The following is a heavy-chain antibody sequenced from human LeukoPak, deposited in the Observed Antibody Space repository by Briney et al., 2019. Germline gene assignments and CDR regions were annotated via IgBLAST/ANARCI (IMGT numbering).Heavy chain of an antibody. J-gene: IGHJ4*02. Sequence: PSETLSLTCSVSGGSVTSGSYYWSWIRQPPGKGLEWIGFVFPSGNTKYNPSLKSRVTMSRDTSKNQFSLKLTSVTAADRAAYCCASHYSGFNWGIDYWGQGTLVAVSS. D-gene: IGHD5-12*01. CDR3: ASHYSGFNWGIDY. V-gene: IGHV4-61*01. CDR2: VFPSGNT. CDR1: GGSVTSGSYY.